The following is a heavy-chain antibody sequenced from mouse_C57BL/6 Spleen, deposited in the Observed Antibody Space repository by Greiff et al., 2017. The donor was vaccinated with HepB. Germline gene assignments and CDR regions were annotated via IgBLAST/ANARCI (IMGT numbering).Heavy chain of an antibody. J-gene: IGHJ4*01. Sequence: DVQLQESGPELVKPGASVKMSCKASGYTFTDYNMHWVKQSHGKSLEWIGYINPNNGGTSYNQKFKGKATLTVNKSSSTAYMELRSLTSEDSAVYYCARWITTGWGDYWGQGTSVTVSS. D-gene: IGHD1-1*01. CDR2: INPNNGGT. CDR1: GYTFTDYN. CDR3: ARWITTGWGDY. V-gene: IGHV1-22*01.